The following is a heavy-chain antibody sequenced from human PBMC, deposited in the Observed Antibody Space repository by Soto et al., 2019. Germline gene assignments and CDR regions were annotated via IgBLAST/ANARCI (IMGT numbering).Heavy chain of an antibody. J-gene: IGHJ3*02. CDR3: ARPTGNAFDI. V-gene: IGHV3-74*01. CDR2: INSDGSST. CDR1: GFTFSSYW. D-gene: IGHD3-9*01. Sequence: GGSLRLSCAASGFTFSSYWMHCVRQAPGKWLVWISRINSDGSSTSYADSVKGRFTISRDNAKNTLYLQMNSLRAEDTAVYYCARPTGNAFDIWGQGTMVTV.